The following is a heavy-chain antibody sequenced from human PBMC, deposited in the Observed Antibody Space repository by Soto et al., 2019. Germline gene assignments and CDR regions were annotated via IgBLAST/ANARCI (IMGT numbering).Heavy chain of an antibody. Sequence: LRLSCAASGFTFSNYWMHWVRQAPGKGLVWVSHIHSDGTSTSYADSVKGRFTISRDNAKNTLYMQMNSLRAEDTAVYYCAREYSGSYWTWGQGTLVTVSS. CDR1: GFTFSNYW. D-gene: IGHD1-26*01. J-gene: IGHJ5*02. CDR2: IHSDGTST. V-gene: IGHV3-74*01. CDR3: AREYSGSYWT.